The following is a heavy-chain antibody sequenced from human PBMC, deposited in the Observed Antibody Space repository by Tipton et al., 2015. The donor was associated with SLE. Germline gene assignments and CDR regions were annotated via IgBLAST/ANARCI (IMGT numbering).Heavy chain of an antibody. CDR3: ARGRYYYDSSGYYTTSLGYFDL. CDR1: GDSITGDH. CDR2: IYYSGST. Sequence: TLSLTCTVSGDSITGDHWSWIRQPPGKGLEWIGEIYYSGSTKYNPSLKSRVPMSLDTSKNQFSLRLTSLTTADTAVYYCARGRYYYDSSGYYTTSLGYFDLWGRGALVIVSS. D-gene: IGHD3-22*01. V-gene: IGHV4-59*01. J-gene: IGHJ2*01.